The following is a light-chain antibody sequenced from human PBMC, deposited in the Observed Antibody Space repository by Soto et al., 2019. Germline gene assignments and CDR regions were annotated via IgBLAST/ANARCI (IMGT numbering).Light chain of an antibody. V-gene: IGLV2-14*01. Sequence: QSALTQPASVSGSPGQSSAISCTGTSSDVGGYNYVSWYQQYPGKAPKLIIFDVTNRPSGVSDRFSGSKSGSTASLTISGLQADDEADYYCTSFAGSGTYVFGTGTKVTVL. CDR1: SSDVGGYNY. CDR3: TSFAGSGTYV. CDR2: DVT. J-gene: IGLJ1*01.